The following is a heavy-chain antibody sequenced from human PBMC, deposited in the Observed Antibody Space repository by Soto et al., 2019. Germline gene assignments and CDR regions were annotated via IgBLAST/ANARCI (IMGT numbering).Heavy chain of an antibody. CDR3: ARDVGLDSDDFFAY. CDR1: EFTFTSYG. J-gene: IGHJ4*02. D-gene: IGHD2-15*01. CDR2: IRGDGGQA. Sequence: VQLFASGGGSARPGGSLRLSCTASEFTFTSYGMGWVRQAPGNGLQWVSTIRGDGGQAHYTDSVKGHFSISRDNTKNTVYPQMDSLRAEDTGMYFCARDVGLDSDDFFAYWGQGTQVTVSS. V-gene: IGHV3-23*01.